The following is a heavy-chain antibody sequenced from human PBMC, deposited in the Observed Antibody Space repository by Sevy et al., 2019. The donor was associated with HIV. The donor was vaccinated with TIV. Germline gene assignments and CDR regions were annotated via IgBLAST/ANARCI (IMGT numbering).Heavy chain of an antibody. CDR3: AKSKMRRDFWSGYYLYFDY. V-gene: IGHV3-23*01. J-gene: IGHJ4*02. Sequence: GGSLRLSCAASGFTFSSYAMSWVRQAPGKGLEWVSAISGSGGSTYYADSVKGRFTISRDNSKNTLYLQMNGLRAEDTAVYYCAKSKMRRDFWSGYYLYFDYWGQGTLVTVSS. CDR1: GFTFSSYA. D-gene: IGHD3-3*01. CDR2: ISGSGGST.